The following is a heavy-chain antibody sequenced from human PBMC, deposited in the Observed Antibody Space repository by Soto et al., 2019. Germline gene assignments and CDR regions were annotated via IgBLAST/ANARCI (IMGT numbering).Heavy chain of an antibody. CDR2: INAGNGNT. J-gene: IGHJ3*02. V-gene: IGHV1-3*01. CDR3: ARHDFWSGYDAFDI. CDR1: GYTFTSYA. D-gene: IGHD3-3*01. Sequence: ASVKVSCKASGYTFTSYAMHWVRQAPGQRLEWMGWINAGNGNTKYSQKFQGRVTITRDTSASTAYMELSSLRSEDTAVYYCARHDFWSGYDAFDIWGQGTMVTVSS.